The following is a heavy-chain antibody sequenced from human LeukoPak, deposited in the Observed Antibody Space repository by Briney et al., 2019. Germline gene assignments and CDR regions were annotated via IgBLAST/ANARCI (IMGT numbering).Heavy chain of an antibody. CDR2: INPSGGST. Sequence: APVKASCKASGYTFTSYYMQWVRQAPGQGLERMGIINPSGGSTSYAQKFQGRVTMTRDTSTSTVYMELSSLRSEDTAVYYCARADCSSTSCFLFDYWGQGTLVTVSS. CDR1: GYTFTSYY. D-gene: IGHD2-2*01. J-gene: IGHJ4*02. V-gene: IGHV1-46*01. CDR3: ARADCSSTSCFLFDY.